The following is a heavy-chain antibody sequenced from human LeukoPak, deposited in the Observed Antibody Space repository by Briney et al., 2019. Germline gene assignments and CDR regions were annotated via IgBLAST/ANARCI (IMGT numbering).Heavy chain of an antibody. J-gene: IGHJ4*02. D-gene: IGHD3-3*01. CDR3: ARGTLWLLRFLEWSPGDY. Sequence: GGSLRLSCAASGFTFSSYAMHWVRQAPGKGLEWVAVISYDGSNKYYADSVKGRFTISRDNSKNKLYLQMNSLRAEDTAVYYCARGTLWLLRFLEWSPGDYWGQGTLVTVSS. V-gene: IGHV3-30-3*01. CDR2: ISYDGSNK. CDR1: GFTFSSYA.